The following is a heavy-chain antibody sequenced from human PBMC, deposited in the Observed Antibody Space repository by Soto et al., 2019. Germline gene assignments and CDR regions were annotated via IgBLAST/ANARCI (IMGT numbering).Heavy chain of an antibody. V-gene: IGHV4-38-2*01. Sequence: SETLSLTCAVSGYSISSGYYWGWLRQPPGKGLEWIGIIYHGGSTYYNPSFNSRVTLSIDMTNNHVSLILNSVTAADTAVYYCARVGPWVPYYYDSSPYTFENWFDPWGQGTLVTVSS. CDR3: ARVGPWVPYYYDSSPYTFENWFDP. CDR1: GYSISSGYY. J-gene: IGHJ5*02. D-gene: IGHD3-22*01. CDR2: IYHGGST.